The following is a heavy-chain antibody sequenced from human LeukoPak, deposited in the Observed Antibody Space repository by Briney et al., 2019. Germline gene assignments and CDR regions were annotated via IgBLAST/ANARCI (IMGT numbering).Heavy chain of an antibody. CDR3: AKEMKPWMHFDY. D-gene: IGHD5-12*01. CDR1: GFIVSSNY. J-gene: IGHJ4*02. V-gene: IGHV3-30*18. Sequence: GGSLRLSCAASGFIVSSNYMSWVRQAPGKGLEWVAVISHDGSNTDYTDSVKGRFTISRDNSKNTLYLQMNSLRAEDTAVYYCAKEMKPWMHFDYWGQGTLVTVSS. CDR2: ISHDGSNT.